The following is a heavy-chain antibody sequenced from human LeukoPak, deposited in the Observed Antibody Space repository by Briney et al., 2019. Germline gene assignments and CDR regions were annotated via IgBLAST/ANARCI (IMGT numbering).Heavy chain of an antibody. CDR2: IYYSGRT. D-gene: IGHD3-22*01. V-gene: IGHV4-59*11. J-gene: IGHJ4*02. Sequence: PSETLSLTCAVSSGSIRGHYWTWIRQPPGKGLEWIGYIYYSGRTNYNPSLKSRVTISIDTSKNQFSLKLSSVTAADTAVYYCARDPKDFYDTSNYLYFDYWGRGTLVTVSS. CDR1: SGSIRGHY. CDR3: ARDPKDFYDTSNYLYFDY.